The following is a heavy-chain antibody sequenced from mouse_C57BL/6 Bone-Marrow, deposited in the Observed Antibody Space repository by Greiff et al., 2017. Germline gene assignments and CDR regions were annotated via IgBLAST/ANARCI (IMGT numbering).Heavy chain of an antibody. Sequence: VQLQQSGPELVKPGASVKIPCKASGYTFTDYNMDWVKQSHGKSLEWIGDINPNNGGTIYNQKFKGKATLTVDKSSSTAYMELRSLTSEDTAVYYCARWDYYGSYWYFDVWGTGTTVTVSS. D-gene: IGHD1-1*01. J-gene: IGHJ1*03. V-gene: IGHV1-18*01. CDR3: ARWDYYGSYWYFDV. CDR1: GYTFTDYN. CDR2: INPNNGGT.